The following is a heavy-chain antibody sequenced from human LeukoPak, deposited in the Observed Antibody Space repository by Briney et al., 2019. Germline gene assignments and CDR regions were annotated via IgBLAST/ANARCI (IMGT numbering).Heavy chain of an antibody. CDR1: GFTFSGSA. D-gene: IGHD3-10*01. CDR3: THRLWFGEL. V-gene: IGHV3-73*01. CDR2: IRSKANSYAT. Sequence: GGSLRLSCAASGFTFSGSAMHWVRQASGKGLEWVGRIRSKANSYATAYAASVKGRFTISRDDSKNTAYLQMSSLKTEGTAVYYCTHRLWFGELWGQGTLVTVSS. J-gene: IGHJ4*02.